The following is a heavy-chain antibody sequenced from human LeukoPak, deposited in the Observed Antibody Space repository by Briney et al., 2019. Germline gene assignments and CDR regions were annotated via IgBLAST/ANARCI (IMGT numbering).Heavy chain of an antibody. J-gene: IGHJ1*01. CDR2: ISGDGATT. CDR3: AKDPDDYGDYSAEYFQH. D-gene: IGHD4-17*01. CDR1: GFPFSSYA. Sequence: PGGSLRLSCAASGFPFSSYAMTWVRQAPGKGLEWVSSISGDGATTYHADSVKGRFTISRDNAKNTVYLEISILGAEDTAVYYCAKDPDDYGDYSAEYFQHWGQGTLVTVSS. V-gene: IGHV3-23*01.